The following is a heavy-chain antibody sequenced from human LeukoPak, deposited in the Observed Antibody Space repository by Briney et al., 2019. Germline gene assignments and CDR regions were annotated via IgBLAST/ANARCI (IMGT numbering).Heavy chain of an antibody. J-gene: IGHJ4*02. Sequence: SETLSLTCTVSGGSISSYYWSWIRQPPGKGLEWIGYIYYSGSTNYNPSLKSRVTISVDTSKNQFSLKLSSVTAADTAVYYCASIAVAGLDYWGQGTLVTVSS. D-gene: IGHD6-19*01. CDR3: ASIAVAGLDY. V-gene: IGHV4-59*12. CDR1: GGSISSYY. CDR2: IYYSGST.